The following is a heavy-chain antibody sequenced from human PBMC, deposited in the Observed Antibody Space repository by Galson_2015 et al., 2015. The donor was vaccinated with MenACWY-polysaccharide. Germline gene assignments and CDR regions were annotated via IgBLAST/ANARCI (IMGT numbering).Heavy chain of an antibody. J-gene: IGHJ4*02. V-gene: IGHV3-13*01. CDR3: ARGKYYYDTSGSLDY. CDR1: GFTFSSYD. CDR2: IDTAGDT. Sequence: SLRLSCAASGFTFSSYDMHWVRHVIGKGLEWVSAIDTAGDTYYSGSVKGRFIISRENAKNSFYLQMSSLGAGDTAVYFCARGKYYYDTSGSLDYWGQGTLVTVSS. D-gene: IGHD3-22*01.